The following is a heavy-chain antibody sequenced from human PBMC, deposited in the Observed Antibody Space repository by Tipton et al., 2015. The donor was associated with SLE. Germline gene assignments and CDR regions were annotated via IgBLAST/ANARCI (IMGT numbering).Heavy chain of an antibody. CDR3: ARDSMVRGVGYMDV. Sequence: SLRLSCAASGFSFSSYEMNWVRQAPGKGLEWVSYMSSSGNTIYYADSVKGRFTISRDNAKNSLYLQMNSLRAEDTAVYYCARDSMVRGVGYMDVWGKGTTVTVSS. D-gene: IGHD3-10*01. CDR2: MSSSGNTI. J-gene: IGHJ6*03. V-gene: IGHV3-48*03. CDR1: GFSFSSYE.